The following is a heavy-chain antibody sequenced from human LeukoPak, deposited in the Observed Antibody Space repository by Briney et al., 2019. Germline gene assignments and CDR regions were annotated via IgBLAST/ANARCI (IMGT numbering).Heavy chain of an antibody. J-gene: IGHJ3*02. CDR2: ISWNSGSI. V-gene: IGHV3-9*01. D-gene: IGHD1-26*01. Sequence: PGGSLRLSCAASGFTFDDYAMHWVRQAPGKGLEWVSGISWNSGSIGYADSVKGRFTISRDNAKNSLYLQMNSLRAEDTALYYCAKDMDGGATPGAFDIWGQGTMVTVSS. CDR1: GFTFDDYA. CDR3: AKDMDGGATPGAFDI.